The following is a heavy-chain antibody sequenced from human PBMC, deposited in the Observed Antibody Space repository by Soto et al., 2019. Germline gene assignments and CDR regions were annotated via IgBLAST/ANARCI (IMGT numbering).Heavy chain of an antibody. V-gene: IGHV4-59*01. CDR3: ARAYVDTAMVNFDY. Sequence: PSETLSLTCTVSGGSISSYYWSWIRQPPGKGLEWIGYIYYSGSTNYNPSLKSRVTISVDTSKNQFSLKLSSVTAADTAVYYCARAYVDTAMVNFDYWGQGTLVTVSS. D-gene: IGHD5-18*01. CDR1: GGSISSYY. CDR2: IYYSGST. J-gene: IGHJ4*02.